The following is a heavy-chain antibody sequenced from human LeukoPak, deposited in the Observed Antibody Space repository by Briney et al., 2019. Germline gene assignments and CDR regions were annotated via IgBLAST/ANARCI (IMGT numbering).Heavy chain of an antibody. D-gene: IGHD5-18*01. CDR3: ARDLHGDTAMVSSYYYYGMDV. CDR1: GFTFSDYY. Sequence: PGGSLRLSCAASGFTFSDYYMSWIRQAPGKGLEWVSYISSSGSTIYYADSVKGRFTISRDNAKNSLYLQMNSLRAEDTAVYYCARDLHGDTAMVSSYYYYGMDVWGQGTTVTVSS. J-gene: IGHJ6*02. V-gene: IGHV3-11*01. CDR2: ISSSGSTI.